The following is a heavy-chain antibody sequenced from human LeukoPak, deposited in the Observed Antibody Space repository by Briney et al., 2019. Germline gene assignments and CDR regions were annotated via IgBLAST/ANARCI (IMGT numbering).Heavy chain of an antibody. Sequence: SETLSLTCTVSGGSIINYYWSWIRQPAGTGLEWVGRIYITGSTNYNPSLQSRLSMSVDTSKNQFSLRLISVTAADTAVYYCARLKYYDSTGYSPGYYMDVWGKGITVTVSS. V-gene: IGHV4-4*07. CDR2: IYITGST. J-gene: IGHJ6*03. CDR1: GGSIINYY. D-gene: IGHD3-22*01. CDR3: ARLKYYDSTGYSPGYYMDV.